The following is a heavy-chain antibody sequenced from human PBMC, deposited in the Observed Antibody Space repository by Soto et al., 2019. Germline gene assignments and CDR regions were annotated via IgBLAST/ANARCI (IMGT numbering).Heavy chain of an antibody. CDR2: IWYDGSNK. V-gene: IGHV3-33*01. J-gene: IGHJ4*02. CDR1: GFTFSSYG. CDR3: ARDQRGYSYGGPDY. D-gene: IGHD5-18*01. Sequence: PGGSLRLSCAASGFTFSSYGMHWVRQAPGKGLEWVAVIWYDGSNKYYADSVKGRFTISRDNSKNTLYLQMNSLRAEDTAVYYCARDQRGYSYGGPDYWGQGTLVTVSS.